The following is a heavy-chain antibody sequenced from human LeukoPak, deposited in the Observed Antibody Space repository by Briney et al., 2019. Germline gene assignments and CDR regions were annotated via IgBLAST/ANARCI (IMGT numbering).Heavy chain of an antibody. CDR2: INPSGGST. Sequence: ASVKVSCKASGYTFTSYYMHWVRQAPGQGLEWMGIINPSGGSTNYAQKFQGRVTMTRDTSISTAYMELSRLRSDDTAVYYCARDKDFNWFDPWGQGTLVTVSS. CDR1: GYTFTSYY. J-gene: IGHJ5*02. V-gene: IGHV1-2*02. D-gene: IGHD3-3*01. CDR3: ARDKDFNWFDP.